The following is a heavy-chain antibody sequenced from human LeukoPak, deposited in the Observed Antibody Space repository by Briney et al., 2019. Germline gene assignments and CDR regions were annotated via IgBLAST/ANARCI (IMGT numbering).Heavy chain of an antibody. CDR2: IYTSGST. D-gene: IGHD3-10*01. Sequence: SETLSLTCSVSGDSSSNYYWSWFRQPPGKGLEWIGLIYTSGSTYYNPSLKSRVTISVDTSKNQFSLKLSSVTAADTAVYYCARTYYYGSGSYVGAFDIWGQGTMVTVSS. V-gene: IGHV4-4*09. CDR1: GDSSSNYY. CDR3: ARTYYYGSGSYVGAFDI. J-gene: IGHJ3*02.